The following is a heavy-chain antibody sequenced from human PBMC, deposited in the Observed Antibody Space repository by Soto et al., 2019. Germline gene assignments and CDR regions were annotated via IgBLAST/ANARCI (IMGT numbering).Heavy chain of an antibody. V-gene: IGHV4-39*01. J-gene: IGHJ4*02. Sequence: PSETLSLTCTASGVSSSNSSYYWGWIRRPPGKGLEWIGTIYYSGITYYNPSLKSRVTISVDTSKNQFSLKLTSVTAADTAAYYCARHGSNWGQGTLVTVSS. CDR2: IYYSGIT. CDR1: GVSSSNSSYY. CDR3: ARHGSN.